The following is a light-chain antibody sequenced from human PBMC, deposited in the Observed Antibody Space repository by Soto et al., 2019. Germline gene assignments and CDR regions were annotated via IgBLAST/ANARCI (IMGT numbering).Light chain of an antibody. J-gene: IGLJ2*01. V-gene: IGLV4-69*01. CDR1: SGHSSYA. Sequence: QPVLTQSPSASASLGASVKLTCTLSSGHSSYAIAWHQQQPEKGPRYLMKLNSDGSHSKGDGIPDRFSGSSSGAERYFTISGLQSEDEADYYCQTWGTGIQVFGGGTKLTVL. CDR2: LNSDGSH. CDR3: QTWGTGIQV.